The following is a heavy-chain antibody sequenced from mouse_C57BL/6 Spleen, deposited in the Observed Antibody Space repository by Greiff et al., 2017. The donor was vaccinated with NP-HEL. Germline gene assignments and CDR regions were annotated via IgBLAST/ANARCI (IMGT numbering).Heavy chain of an antibody. CDR2: ISSGSSTI. CDR1: GFTFSDYG. V-gene: IGHV5-17*01. D-gene: IGHD2-1*01. J-gene: IGHJ1*03. CDR3: AKLPYGKTSLYWYFDV. Sequence: EVMLVESGGGLVKPGGSLKLSCAASGFTFSDYGMQWVRQAPEKGLEWVAYISSGSSTIYYADTVKGRFPISRDNAKNTLFLQMTSLRSEDTDMYYCAKLPYGKTSLYWYFDVWGTGTTVTVSS.